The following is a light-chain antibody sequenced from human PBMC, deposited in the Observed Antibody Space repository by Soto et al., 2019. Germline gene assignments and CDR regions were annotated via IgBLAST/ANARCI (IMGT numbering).Light chain of an antibody. J-gene: IGLJ3*02. CDR2: DVS. CDR3: SSYTSSGNFL. Sequence: QSALTQPASVSGSPEQSITISCTGTSRDVGGYNYVSWYQQHPGKAPKLMICDVSYRPSGVSNRFSGSKSGNTASLTISGLQAEDEADYYCSSYTSSGNFLFGGGTKLTVL. CDR1: SRDVGGYNY. V-gene: IGLV2-14*01.